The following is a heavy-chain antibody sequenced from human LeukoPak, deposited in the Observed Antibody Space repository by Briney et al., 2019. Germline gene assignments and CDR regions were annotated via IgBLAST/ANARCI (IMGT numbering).Heavy chain of an antibody. D-gene: IGHD3-22*01. CDR3: ARDQGGIYYDSSGYPLDY. J-gene: IGHJ4*02. CDR2: INPNSGGT. V-gene: IGHV1-2*02. CDR1: GYTFTGYY. Sequence: HGASVKVSCKASGYTFTGYYMHWVRQAPGQGLEWMGWINPNSGGTNYAQKFQGRVTMTRDTSISTAYMELSRLRSDDTAVYYCARDQGGIYYDSSGYPLDYWGQGTLVAVSS.